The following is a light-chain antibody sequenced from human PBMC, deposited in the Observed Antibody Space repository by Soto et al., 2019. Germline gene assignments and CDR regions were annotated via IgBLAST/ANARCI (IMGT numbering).Light chain of an antibody. J-gene: IGKJ5*01. Sequence: SLEDRVTVTFQASQNINNYLNWYQQKPGRAPKLLIYDASNLEAAVPSRFRGSGSGTDFTFTISRLQPDDIATYYCQQYEHSPKFGQGRRLDIK. CDR2: DAS. CDR1: QNINNY. V-gene: IGKV1-33*01. CDR3: QQYEHSPK.